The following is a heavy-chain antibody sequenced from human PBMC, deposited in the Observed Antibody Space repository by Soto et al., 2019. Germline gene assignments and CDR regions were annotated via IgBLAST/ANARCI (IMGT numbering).Heavy chain of an antibody. V-gene: IGHV1-8*01. CDR1: GYTFTSYY. CDR3: ARWVYYYDSSGYSHNWFDP. J-gene: IGHJ5*02. Sequence: ASVKVSCKASGYTFTSYYINWVRQATGQGLEWMGWMNPNSGNTGYAQKFQGRVTMTRNTSISTAYMELSSLRSEDTAVYYCARWVYYYDSSGYSHNWFDPWGQGTLVTVSS. D-gene: IGHD3-22*01. CDR2: MNPNSGNT.